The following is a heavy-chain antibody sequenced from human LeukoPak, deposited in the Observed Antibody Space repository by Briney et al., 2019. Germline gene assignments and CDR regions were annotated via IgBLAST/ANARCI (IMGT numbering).Heavy chain of an antibody. J-gene: IGHJ4*02. V-gene: IGHV3-74*01. CDR1: GFTFSSYW. CDR2: INSDGSST. D-gene: IGHD3-3*01. Sequence: GGSLRLSRAASGFTFSSYWMHWVRHAPGKGLVWVSRINSDGSSTSYADSVKGRFTISRDNAKNTLYLQMNSLRAEDTAVYYCARGGYDFWSGYFIDYWGQGTLVTVSS. CDR3: ARGGYDFWSGYFIDY.